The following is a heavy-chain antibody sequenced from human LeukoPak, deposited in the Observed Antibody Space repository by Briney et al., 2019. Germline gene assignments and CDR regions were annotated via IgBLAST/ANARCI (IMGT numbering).Heavy chain of an antibody. V-gene: IGHV1-2*02. CDR3: ARGRAGLWHEYDY. CDR2: INPNSGGT. Sequence: GASVKVSCKASGYTFTGYYMHWVRQAPGQGLEWMGWINPNSGGTNYAQKFQGRVTMTRDTSISTAYMELSGLRSDDTAVYYCARGRAGLWHEYDYWGQGTLVTVSS. D-gene: IGHD5-18*01. CDR1: GYTFTGYY. J-gene: IGHJ4*02.